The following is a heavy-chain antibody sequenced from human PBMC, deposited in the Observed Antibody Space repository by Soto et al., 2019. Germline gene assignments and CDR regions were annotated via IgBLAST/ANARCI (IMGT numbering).Heavy chain of an antibody. V-gene: IGHV1-69*01. J-gene: IGHJ6*02. Sequence: QVQLVQSGAEVKQPGSSVKVSCKASGGTFSSYAISWVRQAPGQGLEWMGGIIPIFGTANYAQEFQGIVTITADEYTSTAYMELSRLRTEDTAVYYCARRGYCSRTSCYIHYYYGMYVWCQGTTVTVSS. CDR1: GGTFSSYA. CDR3: ARRGYCSRTSCYIHYYYGMYV. D-gene: IGHD2-2*02. CDR2: IIPIFGTA.